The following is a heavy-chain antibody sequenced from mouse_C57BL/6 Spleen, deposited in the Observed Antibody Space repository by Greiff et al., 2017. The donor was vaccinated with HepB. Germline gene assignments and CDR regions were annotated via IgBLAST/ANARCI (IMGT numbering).Heavy chain of an antibody. CDR1: GYSITSDY. Sequence: EVQRVESGPGLAKPSQTLSLTCSVTGYSITSDYWNWIRKFPGNKLEYMGYISYSGSTYYNPSLKSRISITRDTSKNQYYLQLNSVTTEDTATYYCARCRQRVVAPYAMDYWGQGTSVTVSS. V-gene: IGHV3-8*01. CDR3: ARCRQRVVAPYAMDY. D-gene: IGHD1-1*01. CDR2: ISYSGST. J-gene: IGHJ4*01.